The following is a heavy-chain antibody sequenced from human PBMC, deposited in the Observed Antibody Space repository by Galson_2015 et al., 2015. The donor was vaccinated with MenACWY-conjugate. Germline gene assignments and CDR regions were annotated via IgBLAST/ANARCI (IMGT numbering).Heavy chain of an antibody. CDR3: ARGEIQLWPEYYFDY. J-gene: IGHJ4*02. Sequence: SLRLSCAASGYTFSSYAMHWVRQAPGKGLEWVAVISYDGSNKYYADSVKGRFTISRDNSKNTLYLQMNSLRAEDTAVYYCARGEIQLWPEYYFDYWGQGTLVTVSS. CDR1: GYTFSSYA. CDR2: ISYDGSNK. V-gene: IGHV3-30*04. D-gene: IGHD5-18*01.